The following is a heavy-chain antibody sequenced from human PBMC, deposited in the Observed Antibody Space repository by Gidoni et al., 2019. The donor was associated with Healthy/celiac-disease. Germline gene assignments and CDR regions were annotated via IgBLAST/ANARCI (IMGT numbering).Heavy chain of an antibody. CDR2: VNHSGST. J-gene: IGHJ4*02. CDR3: ARGLMVTMIVVVRGFDY. Sequence: QVQLQQWGAGLLKPWETLSLTCAVYGGSFSGYYWSWIRQPPGRGLEWIGEVNHSGSTNYHPSLKSRVTISVYTSTNQVSLKLSSVTAADTAVYYCARGLMVTMIVVVRGFDYWGQGTLVTVSS. CDR1: GGSFSGYY. V-gene: IGHV4-34*01. D-gene: IGHD3-22*01.